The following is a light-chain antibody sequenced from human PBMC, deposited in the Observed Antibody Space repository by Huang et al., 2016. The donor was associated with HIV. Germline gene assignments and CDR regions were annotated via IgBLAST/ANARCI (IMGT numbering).Light chain of an antibody. CDR1: QSVSDN. Sequence: EIVMTQSPPTLSVSPGERAALSCRASQSVSDNLAWYQQKPGQAPRVLIYGASTRATGSPARVRGSGSETEFTLTIRSLQSEDVAVYYCQQYSRWPPAFGGGTKVEIK. CDR3: QQYSRWPPA. V-gene: IGKV3-15*01. CDR2: GAS. J-gene: IGKJ4*01.